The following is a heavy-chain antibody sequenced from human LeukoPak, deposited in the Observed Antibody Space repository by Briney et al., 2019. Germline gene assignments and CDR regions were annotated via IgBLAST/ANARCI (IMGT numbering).Heavy chain of an antibody. J-gene: IGHJ6*02. V-gene: IGHV3-21*01. CDR3: ARETMVRGVYYYYYGMDV. D-gene: IGHD3-10*01. CDR2: ISSSSSYI. Sequence: GGSLRLSCAASGFTFSSYSMNWVRQAPGKGLEWVSSISSSSSYIYYADSVKGRFTISRDNAKNSLYLQMNSLRAEDTAVYYCARETMVRGVYYYYYGMDVRGQGTTVTVSS. CDR1: GFTFSSYS.